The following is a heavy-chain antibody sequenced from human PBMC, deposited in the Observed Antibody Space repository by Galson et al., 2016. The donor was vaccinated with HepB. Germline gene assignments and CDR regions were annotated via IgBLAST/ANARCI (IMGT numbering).Heavy chain of an antibody. V-gene: IGHV1-3*01. Sequence: SVKVSCKASGYNFTNYAMHWVRQAPGQRLEWMGWIKAGNGNTKYSQKFQGRISITRDTSASTAYMEVRALRSEDTAVFYCARTPVAASLYYYGMDVWGQGTLVSVSS. CDR2: IKAGNGNT. J-gene: IGHJ6*02. CDR3: ARTPVAASLYYYGMDV. CDR1: GYNFTNYA. D-gene: IGHD6-6*01.